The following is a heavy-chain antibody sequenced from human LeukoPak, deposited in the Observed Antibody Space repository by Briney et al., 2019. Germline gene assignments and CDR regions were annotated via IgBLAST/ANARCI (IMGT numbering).Heavy chain of an antibody. CDR2: IYSGGST. CDR3: GRYYDFWSGYPNNAFDI. D-gene: IGHD3-3*01. Sequence: GGSLRLSCAASGFTVSSNYMSWVRQAPGKGLEWVSVIYSGGSTYYADSVKGRFTISRDNSENTLYLQMSSLRPGDTAVYYCGRYYDFWSGYPNNAFDIWGQGTMVTVPS. CDR1: GFTVSSNY. V-gene: IGHV3-66*01. J-gene: IGHJ3*02.